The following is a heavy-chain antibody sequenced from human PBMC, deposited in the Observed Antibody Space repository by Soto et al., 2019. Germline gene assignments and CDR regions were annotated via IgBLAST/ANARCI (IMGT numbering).Heavy chain of an antibody. D-gene: IGHD4-17*01. CDR1: GYTFRPYA. CDR2: INAANGNT. V-gene: IGHV1-3*01. J-gene: IGHJ4*02. Sequence: ASVKVSCKAYGYTFRPYAMHWVRQAPGQRLEWMGWINAANGNTKYSQKFQGRVTITRDTSATTAYMEMNSLRAEDTAVYYCARAGGTTVTGLWHFDSWGQGTLVTVSS. CDR3: ARAGGTTVTGLWHFDS.